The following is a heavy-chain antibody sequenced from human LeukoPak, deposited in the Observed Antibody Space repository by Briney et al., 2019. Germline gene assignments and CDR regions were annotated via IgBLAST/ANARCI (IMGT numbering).Heavy chain of an antibody. Sequence: GGSLRLSCAASGFTVSDNDMNWVRQAPRKGLEWVSLIYPGGSTHYADSVRGRFTISRDNSKNTVYLQMNNLRAEDTAVYFCASRPVAYCVWGQGTLVTVSS. D-gene: IGHD2-21*01. J-gene: IGHJ4*02. V-gene: IGHV3-53*01. CDR2: IYPGGST. CDR1: GFTVSDND. CDR3: ASRPVAYCV.